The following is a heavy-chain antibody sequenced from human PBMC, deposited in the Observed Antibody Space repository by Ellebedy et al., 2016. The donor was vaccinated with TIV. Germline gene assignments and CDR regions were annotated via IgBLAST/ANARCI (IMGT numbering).Heavy chain of an antibody. CDR3: ARRLNPYYYGLDV. CDR2: IFHSGTT. V-gene: IGHV4-30-4*01. Sequence: SETLSLTCTVSGGSISSDNYYWSWIRQPPGKGLEWIGYIFHSGTTYYNPSLQSRLTISVDTSKNQFSLKLSSVTAADTAVYYCARRLNPYYYGLDVWGQGTTVTVSS. D-gene: IGHD2-8*01. CDR1: GGSISSDNYY. J-gene: IGHJ6*02.